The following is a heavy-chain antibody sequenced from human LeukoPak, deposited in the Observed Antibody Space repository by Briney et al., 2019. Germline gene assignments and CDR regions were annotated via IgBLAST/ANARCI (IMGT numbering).Heavy chain of an antibody. CDR2: ISNDGSNK. CDR1: GFTFSSYG. Sequence: GGSLRLSCAASGFTFSSYGMHWVRQAPGKGLEWVAVISNDGSNKHYGDSVKGRFTISRDNSKNTLYLQMNSLRAEDTAVYYCAKDPFVKTTVAFFDYWGQGTLVTVSS. V-gene: IGHV3-30*18. D-gene: IGHD4-17*01. J-gene: IGHJ4*02. CDR3: AKDPFVKTTVAFFDY.